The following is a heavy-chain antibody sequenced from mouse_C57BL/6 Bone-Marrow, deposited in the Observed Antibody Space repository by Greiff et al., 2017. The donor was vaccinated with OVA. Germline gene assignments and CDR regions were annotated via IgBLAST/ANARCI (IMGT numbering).Heavy chain of an antibody. CDR3: ARSGTSCYIWYFDV. J-gene: IGHJ1*03. Sequence: VQLQQPGAELVKPGASVKLSCKASGYTFTSYWMHWVKQRPGQGLAWIGMIHPNSGSTNYNEKFKSKATLTVDKSSSTAYMQLSSLTSEDSAVYYCARSGTSCYIWYFDVWGTGTTVTVSS. CDR2: IHPNSGST. D-gene: IGHD1-3*01. V-gene: IGHV1-64*01. CDR1: GYTFTSYW.